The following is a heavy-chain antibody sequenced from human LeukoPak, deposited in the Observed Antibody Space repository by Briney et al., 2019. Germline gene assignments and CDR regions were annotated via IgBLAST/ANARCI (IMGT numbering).Heavy chain of an antibody. CDR2: INPNSGGT. Sequence: ASVKVSCKASGYTFTGYYMHWVRKAPGQGLEWMGWINPNSGGTNYAQKFQGRVTMTRDTSISTAYMELSRLRSDDTAVYYCARDQVVVVPAATLYYFDYWGQGTLVTVSS. CDR1: GYTFTGYY. V-gene: IGHV1-2*02. J-gene: IGHJ4*02. D-gene: IGHD2-2*01. CDR3: ARDQVVVVPAATLYYFDY.